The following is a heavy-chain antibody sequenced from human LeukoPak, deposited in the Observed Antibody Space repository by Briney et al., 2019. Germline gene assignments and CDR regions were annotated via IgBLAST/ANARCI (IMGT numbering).Heavy chain of an antibody. D-gene: IGHD2-2*01. V-gene: IGHV4-59*08. CDR3: ARQVVSFHWFDR. CDR2: IYYSGNT. Sequence: PSETLSLTCTVSGGSISSYYLSWIRQPPGKGLEWIGDIYYSGNTNYNPSLNSRVTRSVDTSNNQFSLQLGSVTDADTAVYYCARQVVSFHWFDRWGGGTMVGVSS. CDR1: GGSISSYY. J-gene: IGHJ5*02.